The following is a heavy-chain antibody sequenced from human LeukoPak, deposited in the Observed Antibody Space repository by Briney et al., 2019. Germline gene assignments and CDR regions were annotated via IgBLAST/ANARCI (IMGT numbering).Heavy chain of an antibody. J-gene: IGHJ4*02. D-gene: IGHD3-10*01. CDR2: IYNGGNT. Sequence: SETLSLTCTVSGGSISSYYWSWIRQPPGKGLEWIGYIYNGGNTDYNPFLKSRVTISVDTSKNQFSLKLNSVTAADTAVYYCARDREFGYWGQGTLVTVSS. CDR1: GGSISSYY. CDR3: ARDREFGY. V-gene: IGHV4-59*01.